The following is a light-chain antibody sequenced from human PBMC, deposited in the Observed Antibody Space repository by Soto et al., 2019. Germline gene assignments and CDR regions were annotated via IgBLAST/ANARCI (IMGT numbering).Light chain of an antibody. J-gene: IGKJ1*01. V-gene: IGKV1-39*01. CDR3: QQSYSTPRT. CDR1: QSISNY. Sequence: DIQMTQSPTSLSASVGDRVTIACRTSQSISNYLNWYQQKPGKAPKLLIYAAFSLQRGVPSRFSSSGSVTEFTLTISSVQAEDFATYCCQQSYSTPRTFGQGTKVEIK. CDR2: AAF.